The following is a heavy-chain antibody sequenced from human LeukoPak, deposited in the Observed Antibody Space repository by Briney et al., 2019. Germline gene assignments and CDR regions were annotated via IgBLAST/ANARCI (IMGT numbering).Heavy chain of an antibody. J-gene: IGHJ4*02. V-gene: IGHV4-59*01. CDR1: GGAISPYY. Sequence: SETLSLTCTVSGGAISPYYWSWIRQPPGKGLEWIGYIYYSGTTTYNPSLESRVTMSVDTSKDQVSLNLNSVTAADTAVYYCARDLKIGYNSGWYSFDYWGQGILVTVSS. CDR2: IYYSGTT. CDR3: ARDLKIGYNSGWYSFDY. D-gene: IGHD6-19*01.